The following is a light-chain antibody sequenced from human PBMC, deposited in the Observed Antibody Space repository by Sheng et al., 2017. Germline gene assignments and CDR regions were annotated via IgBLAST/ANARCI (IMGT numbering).Light chain of an antibody. CDR3: GTWDSSLNAGV. CDR2: DNN. V-gene: IGLV1-51*01. J-gene: IGLJ3*02. Sequence: QSVLTQPPSVSAAAGQKVTISCSGSNSNIGDNYVSWYQQLPGTAPKRLIYDNNWRPSGIPDRFTGSKSGTSATLDITGLQTGDEADYYCGTWDSSLNAGVFGGGTKLTVL. CDR1: NSNIGDNY.